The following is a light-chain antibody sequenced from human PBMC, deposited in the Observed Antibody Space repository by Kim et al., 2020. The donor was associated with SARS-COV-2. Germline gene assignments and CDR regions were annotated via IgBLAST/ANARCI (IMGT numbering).Light chain of an antibody. Sequence: TGERATLSCRASQSIDTYLARYQQRPGQAPRLLVYDASNRASGVPDRFSGSGSGTDFTLTISSLEPEDFSTYYCQQRNSWPPAVTFGGGTKVDIK. J-gene: IGKJ4*01. V-gene: IGKV3-11*01. CDR1: QSIDTY. CDR2: DAS. CDR3: QQRNSWPPAVT.